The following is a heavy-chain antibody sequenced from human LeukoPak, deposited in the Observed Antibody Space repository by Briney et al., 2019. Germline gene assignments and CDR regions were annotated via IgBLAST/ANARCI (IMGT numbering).Heavy chain of an antibody. V-gene: IGHV3-7*01. CDR3: ARDSPGEVRGPAFDY. CDR2: IKQDGSEK. Sequence: GGSLRLSCAASGFTFSSYWMSWVRQAPGKGLEWVANIKQDGSEKYYVDSVKGRFTISRDNAKNSLYLQMNSLRAEDTAVYYCARDSPGEVRGPAFDYWGQGTLVTVSS. CDR1: GFTFSSYW. D-gene: IGHD3-16*01. J-gene: IGHJ4*02.